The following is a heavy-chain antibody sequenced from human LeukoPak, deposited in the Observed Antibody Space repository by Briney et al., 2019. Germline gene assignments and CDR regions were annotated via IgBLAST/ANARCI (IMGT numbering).Heavy chain of an antibody. Sequence: SETLSLTCTVSGGSISSSSYYWGWIRQPPGKGLGWIGSIYYSGSTYYNPSLKSRVTISVDTSKNQFSLKLSSVTAADTAVYYCARSGWELPQLPFDYWGQGTLVTVSS. V-gene: IGHV4-39*01. J-gene: IGHJ4*02. CDR1: GGSISSSSYY. CDR3: ARSGWELPQLPFDY. D-gene: IGHD1-7*01. CDR2: IYYSGST.